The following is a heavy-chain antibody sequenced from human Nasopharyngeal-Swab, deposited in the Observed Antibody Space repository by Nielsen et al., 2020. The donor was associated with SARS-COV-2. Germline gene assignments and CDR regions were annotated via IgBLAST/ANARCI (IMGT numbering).Heavy chain of an antibody. CDR3: ARARGSSGYYYDYYYYMDV. CDR2: ISYDGSNK. D-gene: IGHD3-22*01. CDR1: GFTFSSYA. Sequence: GGSLRLSYAASGFTFSSYAMHWVRQAPGKGLEWVAVISYDGSNKYYADSVKGRFTISRDNSKNTLYLQMNSLRAEDTAVYYCARARGSSGYYYDYYYYMDVWGKGTTVTVSS. J-gene: IGHJ6*03. V-gene: IGHV3-30-3*01.